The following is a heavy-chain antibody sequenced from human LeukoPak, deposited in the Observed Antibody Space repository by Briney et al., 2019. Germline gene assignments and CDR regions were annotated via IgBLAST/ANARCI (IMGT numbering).Heavy chain of an antibody. CDR3: ARVGLMIAFGGVKADAFDF. CDR1: GFTFSSYE. D-gene: IGHD3-16*01. V-gene: IGHV3-48*03. Sequence: PGGSLRLSCAAAGFTFSSYEMTWVRQAPGKGLEWLSVIGTSGRHIYYADSVKGRFTISRDNAKNSLYLQLNNLRGDDTAVYYCARVGLMIAFGGVKADAFDFWGQGTLVTVSS. CDR2: IGTSGRHI. J-gene: IGHJ3*01.